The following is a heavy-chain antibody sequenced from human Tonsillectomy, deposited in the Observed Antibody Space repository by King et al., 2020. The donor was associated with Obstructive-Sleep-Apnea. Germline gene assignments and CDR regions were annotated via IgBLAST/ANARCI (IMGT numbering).Heavy chain of an antibody. D-gene: IGHD6-13*01. V-gene: IGHV4-34*01. CDR3: ARGSGAAAVNWFDP. CDR2: INHSGST. J-gene: IGHJ5*02. CDR1: CGSFSDYY. Sequence: VQLQQWGAGLLKPSETLSLTCGVFCGSFSDYYWSWIRQPPGKGLEWIGEINHSGSTNYNPSLKIRVTISVDTSKNQLSLKLTSVTAADTAMYYCARGSGAAAVNWFDPWGQGTLVTVSS.